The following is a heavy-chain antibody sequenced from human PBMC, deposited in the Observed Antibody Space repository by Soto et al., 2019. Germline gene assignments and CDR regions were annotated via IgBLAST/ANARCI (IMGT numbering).Heavy chain of an antibody. CDR1: GFTFSSYW. CDR2: INSDGSST. D-gene: IGHD3-9*01. CDR3: AREASDWFIDY. V-gene: IGHV3-74*01. J-gene: IGHJ4*02. Sequence: EVQLVESGGGLVQPGGSLRLSCAASGFTFSSYWMHWVRQAPGKGLVWVSRINSDGSSTSYADSVKGGFTISRDNAKNTLFLQMNSLGAEDTAVYYCAREASDWFIDYWGQGTLVTVSS.